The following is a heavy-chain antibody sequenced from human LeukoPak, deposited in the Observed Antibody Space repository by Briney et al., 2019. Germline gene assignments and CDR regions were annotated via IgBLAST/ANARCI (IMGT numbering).Heavy chain of an antibody. Sequence: SETLSLTCAVYGGSFSGYYWSWIRQSPGKGLEWIGEITHSGNSDYNPSLKSRVTISLDTSKNQFSLKLSSVTAADTAVYYCARLQVGVEMATIFYFDYWGQGTLVTVSS. V-gene: IGHV4-34*01. CDR3: ARLQVGVEMATIFYFDY. CDR2: ITHSGNS. D-gene: IGHD5-24*01. J-gene: IGHJ4*02. CDR1: GGSFSGYY.